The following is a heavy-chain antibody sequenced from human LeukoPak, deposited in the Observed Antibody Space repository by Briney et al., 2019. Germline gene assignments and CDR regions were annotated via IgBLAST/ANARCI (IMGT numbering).Heavy chain of an antibody. CDR3: GRVALDTSMIHY. V-gene: IGHV3-11*06. Sequence: GGSLRLSCAASRFTFSDYYLSWIRQAPGKGLEWVSYISSSSSYTNYADSVKGRFTISRDNAENSLYLQMNSLRVEDTAVYYCGRVALDTSMIHYWGQGTLVTVSS. CDR1: RFTFSDYY. CDR2: ISSSSSYT. D-gene: IGHD5-18*01. J-gene: IGHJ4*02.